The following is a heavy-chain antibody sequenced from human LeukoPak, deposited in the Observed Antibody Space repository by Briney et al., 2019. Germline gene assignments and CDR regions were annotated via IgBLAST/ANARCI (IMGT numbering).Heavy chain of an antibody. CDR2: ISTSSSTI. Sequence: GGSLRLSCAVSGFTFSDYTMTWVRQAPGKGLEWVSYISTSSSTIYYADSVKGRFTISRDNTKHALYLQMNSLRAEDTAVYYCARVPSGYTLGYGYYYYYMDVWGKGTTVTVSS. J-gene: IGHJ6*03. CDR1: GFTFSDYT. D-gene: IGHD5-18*01. CDR3: ARVPSGYTLGYGYYYYYMDV. V-gene: IGHV3-48*04.